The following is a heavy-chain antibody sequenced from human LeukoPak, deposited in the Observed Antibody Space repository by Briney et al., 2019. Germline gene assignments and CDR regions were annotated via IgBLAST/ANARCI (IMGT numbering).Heavy chain of an antibody. D-gene: IGHD4-17*01. CDR1: GFRFVSNW. CDR3: ARNYGRYFDY. CDR2: IYPGDSDT. Sequence: GKSLKISCKGSGFRFVSNWIGWVRQMPGKGLEWMGIIYPGDSDTRYSPSFQGQVTISADKSISTAYLQWSTLKASDTAIYYCARNYGRYFDYWGQGTLVTVSS. V-gene: IGHV5-51*01. J-gene: IGHJ4*02.